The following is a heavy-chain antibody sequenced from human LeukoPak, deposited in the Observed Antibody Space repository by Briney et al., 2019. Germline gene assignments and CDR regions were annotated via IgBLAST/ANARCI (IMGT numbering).Heavy chain of an antibody. CDR1: GGTFSSYA. D-gene: IGHD6-19*01. J-gene: IGHJ5*02. Sequence: SVKVSCKASGGTFSSYAISWVRQAPGQGLEWMGGIIPIFGTANYAQKFQGRVTITADESTSTAYMELSSLRSEDTAEYYCARDDLNSSGWFIRFDPWGQGTLVTVSS. CDR3: ARDDLNSSGWFIRFDP. CDR2: IIPIFGTA. V-gene: IGHV1-69*13.